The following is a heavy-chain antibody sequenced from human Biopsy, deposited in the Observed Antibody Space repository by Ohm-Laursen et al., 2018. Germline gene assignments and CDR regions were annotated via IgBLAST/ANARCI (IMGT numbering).Heavy chain of an antibody. CDR2: IFDDGAT. Sequence: GTLSLTCSVSGGSVRGYYWSWIRQTSGTGLAWIGHIFDDGATNYSPSPSLQGRVTLSIDTSVNTFSLTLTSLTRADTGVYYCARVRVSGFFAFDIWGRGTTVSVSS. CDR3: ARVRVSGFFAFDI. J-gene: IGHJ3*02. D-gene: IGHD3-3*01. V-gene: IGHV4-59*02. CDR1: GGSVRGYY.